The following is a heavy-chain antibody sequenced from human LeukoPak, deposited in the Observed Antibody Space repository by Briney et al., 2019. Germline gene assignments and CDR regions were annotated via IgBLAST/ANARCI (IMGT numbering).Heavy chain of an antibody. CDR2: IKQDGSEK. J-gene: IGHJ4*02. V-gene: IGHV3-7*01. CDR1: GFTFSSYW. Sequence: GGSLRLSCAASGFTFSSYWMSWVRQAPGKGLEWVANIKQDGSEKYYVDSVKGRFTISGDNAKNSLYLQMNSLRAEDTAVYYCARALFGDYYDSSGYYPLDYWGQGTLVTVSS. CDR3: ARALFGDYYDSSGYYPLDY. D-gene: IGHD3-22*01.